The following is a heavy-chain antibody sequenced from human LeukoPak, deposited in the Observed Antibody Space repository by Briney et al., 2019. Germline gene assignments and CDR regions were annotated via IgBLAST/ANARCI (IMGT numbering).Heavy chain of an antibody. CDR3: AREGPRYCGGDCYSGWFDP. D-gene: IGHD2-21*02. CDR2: IYYSGST. Sequence: PSETLSLTCTVSGCSISSYYWSWIRQPPGKGLEWIGYIYYSGSTNYNPSLKSRVTISVDKSKNQFSLKLSSVTAADTAVYYCAREGPRYCGGDCYSGWFDPWGQGTLVTVSS. CDR1: GCSISSYY. V-gene: IGHV4-59*01. J-gene: IGHJ5*02.